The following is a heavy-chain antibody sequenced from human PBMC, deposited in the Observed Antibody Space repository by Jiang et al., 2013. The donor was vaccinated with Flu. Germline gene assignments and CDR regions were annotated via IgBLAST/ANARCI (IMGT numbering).Heavy chain of an antibody. Sequence: SGAEVKKPGSSVKVSCKASGGTFSRYAVSWVRQAPGQGLEWMGAIIHIFGTTIYAQRFQGRVTITADESATTAYLDLTNLTSEDTAVYYCARVSQQLGYGFDMWGQGTLVTVSS. CDR3: ARVSQQLGYGFDM. CDR2: IIHIFGTT. V-gene: IGHV1-69*01. D-gene: IGHD3-16*01. CDR1: GGTFSRYA. J-gene: IGHJ3*02.